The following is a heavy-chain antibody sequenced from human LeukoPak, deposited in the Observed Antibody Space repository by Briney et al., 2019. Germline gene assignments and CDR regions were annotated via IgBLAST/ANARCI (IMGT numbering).Heavy chain of an antibody. V-gene: IGHV3-21*01. CDR1: GFTFGSYS. J-gene: IGHJ4*02. CDR2: ISSSSSYI. Sequence: GGSLRLSCAASGFTFGSYSMNWVRQAPGKGLEWVSSISSSSSYIYYADSVKGRFTISRDNAKNSLYLQMNSLRAEDTAVYYCSAMVRGVNDYWGQGTLVTVSS. CDR3: SAMVRGVNDY. D-gene: IGHD3-10*01.